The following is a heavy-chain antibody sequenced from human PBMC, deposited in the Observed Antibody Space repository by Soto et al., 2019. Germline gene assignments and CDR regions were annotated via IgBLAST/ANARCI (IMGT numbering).Heavy chain of an antibody. D-gene: IGHD3-3*01. V-gene: IGHV1-2*02. CDR1: GYTFTGYY. CDR3: ARKRNYDFWSGYYSPLRGELDY. J-gene: IGHJ4*02. CDR2: INPNSGGT. Sequence: GASVKVSCKASGYTFTGYYMHWVRRAPGQGLEWMGWINPNSGGTNYAQKFQGRVTMTRDTSISTAYMELSRLRSDDTAVYYCARKRNYDFWSGYYSPLRGELDYWGQGTLVTVSS.